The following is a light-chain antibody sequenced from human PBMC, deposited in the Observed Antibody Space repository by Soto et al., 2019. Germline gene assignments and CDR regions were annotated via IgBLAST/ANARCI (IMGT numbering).Light chain of an antibody. V-gene: IGKV1-5*03. CDR2: KAS. J-gene: IGKJ1*01. Sequence: IQMTQSPSTLSASVGDRVTITCRASQSISIWLAWYQQKPGKAPKLLIYKASSLESEVPSRFSGSGSGTEFTLTINILQHDDSATYYCQQYNSDSTFGQGTKVEIK. CDR3: QQYNSDST. CDR1: QSISIW.